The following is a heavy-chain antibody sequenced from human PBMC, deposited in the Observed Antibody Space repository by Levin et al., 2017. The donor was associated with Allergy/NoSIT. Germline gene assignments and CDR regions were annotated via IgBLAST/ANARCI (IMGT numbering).Heavy chain of an antibody. D-gene: IGHD2-15*01. J-gene: IGHJ3*02. CDR2: INPSGGST. CDR3: AREIVVVVTHAAFDI. V-gene: IGHV1-46*01. Sequence: ASVKVSCKASGYTFTSYYMHWVRQAPGQGLEWMGIINPSGGSTSYAQKFQGRVTMTRDTSTSTVYMELSSLRSEDTAVYYCAREIVVVVTHAAFDIWGQGTMVTVSS. CDR1: GYTFTSYY.